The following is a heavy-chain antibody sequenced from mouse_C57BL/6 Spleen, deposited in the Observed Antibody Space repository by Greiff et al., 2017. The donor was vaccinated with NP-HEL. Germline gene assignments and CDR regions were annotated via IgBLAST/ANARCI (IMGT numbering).Heavy chain of an antibody. CDR1: GYSITSGYY. V-gene: IGHV3-6*01. CDR3: AREGREGPFAY. Sequence: EVQRVESGPGLVKPSQSLSLTCSVTGYSITSGYYWNWIRQFPGNKLEWMGYISYDGSNNYNPSLKNRISITRDTSKNQFFLKLNSVTTEDTATYYCAREGREGPFAYWGQGTLVTVSA. CDR2: ISYDGSN. J-gene: IGHJ3*01.